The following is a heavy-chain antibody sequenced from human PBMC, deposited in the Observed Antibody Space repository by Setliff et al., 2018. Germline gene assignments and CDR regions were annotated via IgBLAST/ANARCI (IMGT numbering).Heavy chain of an antibody. V-gene: IGHV4-59*11. J-gene: IGHJ4*02. D-gene: IGHD5-12*01. CDR3: ARLGYRGDLDY. CDR2: IDYSGTT. CDR1: GGSITSHY. Sequence: SETLSLTCSVSGGSITSHYWSWIRQSPGKGLEWIGYIDYSGTTNYNPSLKSRVTISSDTSKRQFSLRLTSVTAADTAVYYCARLGYRGDLDYWGQGTLVTVSS.